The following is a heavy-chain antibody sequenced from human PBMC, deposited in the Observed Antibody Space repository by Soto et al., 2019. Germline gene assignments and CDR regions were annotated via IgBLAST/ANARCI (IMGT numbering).Heavy chain of an antibody. CDR2: IYYSGST. V-gene: IGHV4-39*07. Sequence: SETLSLTCTVSGGSISSSSYYWGWIRQPPGKGLEWIGSIYYSGSTYYNPSLKSRVTISVDTSKNQFSLKLSSVTAADTAVYYCARDRSNYWFDPWGQGTLVTVS. CDR3: ARDRSNYWFDP. CDR1: GGSISSSSYY. J-gene: IGHJ5*02. D-gene: IGHD4-4*01.